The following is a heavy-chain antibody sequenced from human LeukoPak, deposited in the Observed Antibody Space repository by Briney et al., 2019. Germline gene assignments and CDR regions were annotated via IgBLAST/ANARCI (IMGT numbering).Heavy chain of an antibody. V-gene: IGHV1-18*01. CDR2: ISAYNGNT. Sequence: ASVKVSCKASGYTFTSYGISWVRQAPGQGLEWMGWISAYNGNTNYAQKLQGRVTMTTDTSTSTAYMELSRLRSDDTAVFYCARMWSTSSGGYNWFDPWGQGTLVTVSS. CDR3: ARMWSTSSGGYNWFDP. J-gene: IGHJ5*02. D-gene: IGHD6-6*01. CDR1: GYTFTSYG.